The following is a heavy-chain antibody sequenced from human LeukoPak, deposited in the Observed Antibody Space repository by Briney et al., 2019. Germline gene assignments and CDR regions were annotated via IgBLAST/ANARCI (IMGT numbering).Heavy chain of an antibody. CDR2: ISYDGSNK. V-gene: IGHV3-30*18. CDR3: AKDESSGWYLDDAFDI. Sequence: GGSLRLSCAASGFTFSSYGMHWVRQAPGKGLEWVAVISYDGSNKYYADSVKGRFTISRDNSKNTLYLQMNSLRAEDTAVYYCAKDESSGWYLDDAFDIWGQGTMVTVSS. D-gene: IGHD6-19*01. J-gene: IGHJ3*02. CDR1: GFTFSSYG.